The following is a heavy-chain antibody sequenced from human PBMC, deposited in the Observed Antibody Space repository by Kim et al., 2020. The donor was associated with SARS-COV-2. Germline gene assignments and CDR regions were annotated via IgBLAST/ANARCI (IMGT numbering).Heavy chain of an antibody. CDR3: ARELIVGATLGAEYFQH. Sequence: ASVKVSCKASGYTFTSYGISWVRQAPGQGLEWMGWISAYNGNTNYAQKLQGRVTMTTDTSTSTAYMELRSLRSDDTAVYYCARELIVGATLGAEYFQHWGQGTLVTVSS. J-gene: IGHJ1*01. CDR2: ISAYNGNT. D-gene: IGHD1-26*01. V-gene: IGHV1-18*04. CDR1: GYTFTSYG.